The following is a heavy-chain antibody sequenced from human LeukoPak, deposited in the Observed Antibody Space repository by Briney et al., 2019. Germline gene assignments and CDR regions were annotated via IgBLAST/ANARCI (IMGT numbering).Heavy chain of an antibody. V-gene: IGHV3-11*04. J-gene: IGHJ5*02. CDR3: ARDRYDFWSGSPSPA. CDR1: GFTFSDYY. Sequence: GGSLRLSCAASGFTFSDYYMSWIRQTPGKGLEWVSYISSSGSTIYYADSVKGRFTISRDNAKNSLYLQMNSLRAEDTAVYYCARDRYDFWSGSPSPAWGQGTLVTVSS. CDR2: ISSSGSTI. D-gene: IGHD3-3*01.